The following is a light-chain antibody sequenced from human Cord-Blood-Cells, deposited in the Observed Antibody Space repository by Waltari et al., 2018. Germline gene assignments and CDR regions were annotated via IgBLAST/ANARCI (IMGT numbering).Light chain of an antibody. Sequence: QSVLTQPPSVSGAPGQRVNISSTGVSANSGAGHDVHWNQQLPGTAPKLLIYGNSNRPSGVPDRFSGSKSGTSASLAITGLQAEDEADYYCQSYDSSLSALYVFGTGTKVTVL. CDR3: QSYDSSLSALYV. V-gene: IGLV1-40*01. CDR1: SANSGAGHD. CDR2: GNS. J-gene: IGLJ1*01.